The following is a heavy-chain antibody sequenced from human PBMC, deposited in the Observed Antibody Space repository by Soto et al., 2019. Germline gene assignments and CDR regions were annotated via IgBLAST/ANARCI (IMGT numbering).Heavy chain of an antibody. CDR3: VRGSLQYYYDSSGYYY. CDR2: MNPKSGNT. D-gene: IGHD3-22*01. Sequence: ASVKVSCKASGYTFTSYDINWVRQATGQGVEGMGWMNPKSGNTGYAQKFQGRVTMTRNTSIGTAYMELSSLRSEDTAVYYCVRGSLQYYYDSSGYYYWGQGTLVTVS. J-gene: IGHJ4*02. CDR1: GYTFTSYD. V-gene: IGHV1-8*01.